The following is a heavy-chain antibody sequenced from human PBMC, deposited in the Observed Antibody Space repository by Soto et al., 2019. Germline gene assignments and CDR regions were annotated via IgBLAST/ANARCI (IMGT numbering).Heavy chain of an antibody. Sequence: EVQLVESGGGLVQPGGSLKLSCAASGFIFSGSAVHWVRQASGKGLEWVGRILSKAGNYATAYPASMKGRFTISRDDSENTAFLQMNSLKTEDTAVYYCIRGGSPYYYDYWGQGILVAVSS. J-gene: IGHJ4*02. CDR1: GFIFSGSA. CDR2: ILSKAGNYAT. V-gene: IGHV3-73*01. CDR3: IRGGSPYYYDY.